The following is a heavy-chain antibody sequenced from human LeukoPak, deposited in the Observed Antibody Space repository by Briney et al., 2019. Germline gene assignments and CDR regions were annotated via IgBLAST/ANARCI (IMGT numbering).Heavy chain of an antibody. J-gene: IGHJ4*02. CDR3: ARDLLLRFGELSGDSDY. CDR1: GFTFSSYG. CDR2: IWYDGSHK. V-gene: IGHV3-33*01. Sequence: PGGSLRLSCAASGFTFSSYGMHWVRQAPGKGLEWVAVIWYDGSHKYYADSVKGRFTISRDNSKNTLHLQMNSLRAEDTAVYYCARDLLLRFGELSGDSDYWGQGTQVTVSS. D-gene: IGHD3-10*01.